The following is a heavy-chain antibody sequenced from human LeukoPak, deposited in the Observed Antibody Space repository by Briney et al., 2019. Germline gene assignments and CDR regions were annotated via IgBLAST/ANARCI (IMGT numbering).Heavy chain of an antibody. J-gene: IGHJ4*02. CDR1: GFTVSSNY. V-gene: IGHV3-66*01. Sequence: GGSLRLSCAASGFTVSSNYMSWVRQAPGKGLECVSVIYSGGSTYYADSVKGRFTISRDNSKNTLYLQMNSLRAEDTAVYYCARDRSSSWSNYFDYWGQGTLVTVSS. CDR3: ARDRSSSWSNYFDY. CDR2: IYSGGST. D-gene: IGHD6-13*01.